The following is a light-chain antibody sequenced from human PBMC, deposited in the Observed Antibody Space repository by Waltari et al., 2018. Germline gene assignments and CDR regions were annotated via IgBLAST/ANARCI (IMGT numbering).Light chain of an antibody. CDR1: RTDVGSYSR. Sequence: QSALTQPPSVSGSPGQSVTISCTGTRTDVGSYSRVSWYQQPPGSAPKVIIYEVNKRPSGVPDRFSGSKSGNTASLTISELQPEDEADYYCSSYTSSTTLVFGGGTSLTVL. V-gene: IGLV2-18*02. J-gene: IGLJ3*02. CDR2: EVN. CDR3: SSYTSSTTLV.